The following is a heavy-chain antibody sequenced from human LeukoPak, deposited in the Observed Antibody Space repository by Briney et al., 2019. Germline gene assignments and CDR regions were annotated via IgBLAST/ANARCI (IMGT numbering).Heavy chain of an antibody. CDR3: AKDSEKGYNWAPFDY. Sequence: GGSLRLSCAASGFTFSSYAMSWVRQAPGKGLEWVSAISGSGGSKYYADSVKGRFTISRDNSKNTLYLQMNSLRVEDTAVYYCAKDSEKGYNWAPFDYWGQGTLVTVSS. CDR2: ISGSGGSK. CDR1: GFTFSSYA. D-gene: IGHD5-24*01. V-gene: IGHV3-23*01. J-gene: IGHJ4*02.